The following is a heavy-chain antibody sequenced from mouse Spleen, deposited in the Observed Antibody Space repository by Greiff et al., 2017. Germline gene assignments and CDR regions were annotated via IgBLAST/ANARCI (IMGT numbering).Heavy chain of an antibody. V-gene: IGHV2-9*01. CDR1: GFSLTSYG. Sequence: VQGVESGPGLVAPSQSLSITCTVSGFSLTSYGVDWVRQHPGKGLEWLGIIWGGGNTNYNSALMSRLSISKDNSKSQLFLKMNSLQTDDTAMYYRAKRTCYYAMDYRGQGTSVTVSS. CDR2: IWGGGNT. J-gene: IGHJ4*01. CDR3: AKRTCYYAMDY.